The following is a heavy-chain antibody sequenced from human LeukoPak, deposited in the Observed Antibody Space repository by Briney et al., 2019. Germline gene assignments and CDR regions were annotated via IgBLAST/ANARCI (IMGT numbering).Heavy chain of an antibody. CDR1: GGTFSSYA. D-gene: IGHD4-17*01. J-gene: IGHJ3*02. Sequence: SVKVSCEASGGTFSSYAISWVRQAPGQGLEWMGGIIPIFGTANYAQKFQGRVTITTDESTSTAYMELSSLRSEDTAVYYCARLTTLTPGNRAFDIWGQGTMVTVSS. CDR3: ARLTTLTPGNRAFDI. V-gene: IGHV1-69*05. CDR2: IIPIFGTA.